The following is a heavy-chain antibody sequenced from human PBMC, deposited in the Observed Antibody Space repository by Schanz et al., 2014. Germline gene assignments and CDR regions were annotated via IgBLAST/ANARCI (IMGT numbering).Heavy chain of an antibody. CDR1: GFTFSSYW. J-gene: IGHJ6*02. CDR2: INSDGSTT. V-gene: IGHV3-74*01. Sequence: EVQLVESGGGLVQPGGSLRLSCAASGFTFSSYWMHWVRQAPGKGLVWVSRINSDGSTTIYADSVKGRFTISRDNAKNTLYLQINSLSDEDTAVYYCARPLGPNYYYHGLDVWGQGTTVTVSS. CDR3: ARPLGPNYYYHGLDV.